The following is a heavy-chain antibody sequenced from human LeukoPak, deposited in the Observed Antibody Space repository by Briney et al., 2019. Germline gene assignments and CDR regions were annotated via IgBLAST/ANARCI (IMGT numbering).Heavy chain of an antibody. Sequence: SETLSLTCTVSGDSISTSNSYWGWIRQPPGKGLEWIGSIYYSGNTYYNASLKSRVTISVDTSKNQFSLSLGSMTAADTAVYFCARLSPPGRSSIKGKYFFDYWGQGALVTVSS. CDR3: ARLSPPGRSSIKGKYFFDY. J-gene: IGHJ4*02. CDR2: IYYSGNT. V-gene: IGHV4-39*07. CDR1: GDSISTSNSY. D-gene: IGHD1-14*01.